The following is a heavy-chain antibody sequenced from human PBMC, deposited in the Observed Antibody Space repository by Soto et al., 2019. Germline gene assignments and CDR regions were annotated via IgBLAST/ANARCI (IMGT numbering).Heavy chain of an antibody. CDR2: ISSSSSYI. V-gene: IGHV3-21*01. CDR1: GFTFSSYS. D-gene: IGHD3-16*02. CDR3: ARDHGRGLHLGELSSSWYFDL. J-gene: IGHJ2*01. Sequence: GGSLRLSCAASGFTFSSYSMNWVRQAPGKGLEWVSSISSSSSYIYYADSVKGRFTISRDNAKNSLYLQMNSLRAEDTAVYYCARDHGRGLHLGELSSSWYFDLWGRGTLVTVSS.